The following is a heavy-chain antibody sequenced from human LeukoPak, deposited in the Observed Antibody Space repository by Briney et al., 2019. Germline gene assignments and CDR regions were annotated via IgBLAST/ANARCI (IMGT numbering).Heavy chain of an antibody. D-gene: IGHD3-3*01. V-gene: IGHV4-61*02. CDR3: ARGPYDFWSGYFFDY. CDR1: GGSISSGSYY. CDR2: IYTSGST. Sequence: SSETLSLTCTVSGGSISSGSYYWSWIRQPAGKGLEWIGRIYTSGSTNYNPSLKSRVTISVDTSKNQFSLKLSSVTAADTAVYYCARGPYDFWSGYFFDYWGQGTLVTVSS. J-gene: IGHJ4*02.